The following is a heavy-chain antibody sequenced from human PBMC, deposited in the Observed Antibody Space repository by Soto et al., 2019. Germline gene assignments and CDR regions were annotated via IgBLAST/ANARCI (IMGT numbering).Heavy chain of an antibody. Sequence: PSETLSLTCTVSGGSISSYCWSWIRQPPGKGLEWIGYIYYSASTNYKPSLNYNPSLKSRVTISLDTSKNQFSLKLSSVTAADTAVYYCASTTPLIYGDWLSDYYGMEVWGQGTTVTVSS. CDR3: ASTTPLIYGDWLSDYYGMEV. J-gene: IGHJ6*02. V-gene: IGHV4-59*08. CDR2: IYYSASTNYKPSL. D-gene: IGHD3-9*01. CDR1: GGSISSYC.